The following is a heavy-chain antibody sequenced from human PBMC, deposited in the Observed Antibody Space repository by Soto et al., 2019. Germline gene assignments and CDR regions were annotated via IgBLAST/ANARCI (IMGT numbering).Heavy chain of an antibody. Sequence: QVQLVQSGAEVKKPGSSVKVSCKASGGTFSSYAISWVRQAPGQGLEWMGGIIPIFGTANYAQKFQGRVTVTPAESTSPGYMELRCLRSGDTAVYSCASVTWFGEWYYGMDVWGQGTTVTVSS. J-gene: IGHJ6*02. CDR3: ASVTWFGEWYYGMDV. V-gene: IGHV1-69*05. CDR1: GGTFSSYA. CDR2: IIPIFGTA. D-gene: IGHD3-10*01.